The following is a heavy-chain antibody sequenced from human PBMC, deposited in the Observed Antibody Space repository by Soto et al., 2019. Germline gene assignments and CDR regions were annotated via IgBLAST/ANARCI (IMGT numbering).Heavy chain of an antibody. J-gene: IGHJ4*02. Sequence: GWSLRLSCADSVFTFISYAMSWVRQAPGKGLEWVSAISGSGGSTYYADSMKGRFTISRDNSKNTLYLQMNSLRAEDTAVYYCAKVDGYYYDSSGYIRFDYWGQGTLVTVSS. CDR3: AKVDGYYYDSSGYIRFDY. CDR2: ISGSGGST. CDR1: VFTFISYA. V-gene: IGHV3-23*01. D-gene: IGHD3-22*01.